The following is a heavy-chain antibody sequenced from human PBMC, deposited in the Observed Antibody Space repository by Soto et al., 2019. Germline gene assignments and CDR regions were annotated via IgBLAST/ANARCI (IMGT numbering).Heavy chain of an antibody. CDR2: ISSSGDNT. J-gene: IGHJ3*02. D-gene: IGHD6-25*01. V-gene: IGHV3-23*01. CDR1: GFTFRNYA. Sequence: EVQLLESGGGLVQPGGSLRLSCAASGFTFRNYAMTWVRQAPGKGLEWVSGISSSGDNTYYPSSVRGRFTISRDNSKDTLLLQMSSLRAEDTATYYCAKFKGGVNDGLDIWGQGTMVTVSS. CDR3: AKFKGGVNDGLDI.